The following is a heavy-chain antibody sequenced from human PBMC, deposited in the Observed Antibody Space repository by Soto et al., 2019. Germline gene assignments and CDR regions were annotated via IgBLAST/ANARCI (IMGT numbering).Heavy chain of an antibody. V-gene: IGHV3-74*01. CDR1: GFAFSSEW. CDR2: IDPYDRGI. J-gene: IGHJ4*02. Sequence: EVQLVESGGGLVQPGGSLRLSCAASGFAFSSEWMHWVRQAPGKGLVWVSRIDPYDRGITYADSVKGRFTISRDNAKNTLYLQMNSLRAEDTAVYYCTSDTFGARDSWGQGTLVTVSS. D-gene: IGHD3-10*01. CDR3: TSDTFGARDS.